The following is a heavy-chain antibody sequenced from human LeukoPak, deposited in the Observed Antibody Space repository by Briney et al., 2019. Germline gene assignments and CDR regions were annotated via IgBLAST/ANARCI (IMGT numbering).Heavy chain of an antibody. CDR3: ARVVTGYYRLDP. CDR1: GYTFTSYG. Sequence: GASVKVSCKASGYTFTSYGISWVRQAPGQGHEWMGWISAYNGNTNYAQKLQGRVTMTTDTSTSTAYMELRSLSSDDTAVYYCARVVTGYYRLDPWGLGTLVTVSS. D-gene: IGHD3-9*01. J-gene: IGHJ5*02. V-gene: IGHV1-18*01. CDR2: ISAYNGNT.